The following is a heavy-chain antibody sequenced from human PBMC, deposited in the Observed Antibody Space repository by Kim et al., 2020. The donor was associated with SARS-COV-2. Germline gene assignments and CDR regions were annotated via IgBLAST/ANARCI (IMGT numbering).Heavy chain of an antibody. V-gene: IGHV4-59*01. D-gene: IGHD1-26*01. Sequence: NYNPSLKSRVTISVDTSKNQFSLKLSSVTAADTAVYYCARATTDPDAFDIWGQGTMVTVSS. CDR3: ARATTDPDAFDI. J-gene: IGHJ3*02.